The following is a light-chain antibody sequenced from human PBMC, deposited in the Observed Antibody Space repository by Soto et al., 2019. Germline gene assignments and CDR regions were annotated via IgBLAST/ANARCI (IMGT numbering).Light chain of an antibody. Sequence: DIQMTQSPSSLSASVGDRVTITCRASQSIINYLTWYQRKPGKAPKLLIYAASSLQSGVPSRFSGSGSGTDFTLTISSLQPEDVATFYCQQSYSAPLTFGGGTRVEIK. CDR1: QSIINY. CDR2: AAS. V-gene: IGKV1-39*01. J-gene: IGKJ4*01. CDR3: QQSYSAPLT.